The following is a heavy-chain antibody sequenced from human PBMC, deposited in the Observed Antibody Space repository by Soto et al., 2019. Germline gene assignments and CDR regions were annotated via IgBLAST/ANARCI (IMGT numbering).Heavy chain of an antibody. Sequence: VQLVESGGGVVQPGRSLRLSCAASGFTFSDYAMHWVRQAPGKGLDWVEVVSHDGRKTHYAASVKGRFTISRDSSKNTVTLELTSLRAEDTAVYYCAKGGRQWLFTSDFNYWGQGALVTVSS. J-gene: IGHJ4*02. CDR3: AKGGRQWLFTSDFNY. D-gene: IGHD6-19*01. V-gene: IGHV3-30*18. CDR2: VSHDGRKT. CDR1: GFTFSDYA.